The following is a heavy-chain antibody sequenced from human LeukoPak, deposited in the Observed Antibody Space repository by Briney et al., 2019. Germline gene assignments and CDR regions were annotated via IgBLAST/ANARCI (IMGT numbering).Heavy chain of an antibody. Sequence: SETLSLTCTVSGGSISSYSYCWGWVRQPPGKGQEWIGTISYSGSTYYNSSLKSRLTISVDTSKNQFSLKVSSVTAADTAVYYCARHLNGITIFGVVFDYWGQGTLVTVS. CDR3: ARHLNGITIFGVVFDY. V-gene: IGHV4-39*01. CDR2: ISYSGST. D-gene: IGHD3-3*01. J-gene: IGHJ4*02. CDR1: GGSISSYSYC.